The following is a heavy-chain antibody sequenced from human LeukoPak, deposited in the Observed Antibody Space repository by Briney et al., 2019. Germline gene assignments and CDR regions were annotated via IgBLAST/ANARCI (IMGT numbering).Heavy chain of an antibody. CDR3: ASAYLYSHGPGADS. V-gene: IGHV3-74*01. D-gene: IGHD5-18*01. CDR2: IDSDGSNT. J-gene: IGHJ4*02. Sequence: PGGSLRLSCEASGFTFSTYWMHWVRRAPGRGLMWVSRIDSDGSNTSYADSVKGRFTISRDNAKNTLYLQMNSLRAEDTAVYFCASAYLYSHGPGADSWGQGTPVTVSS. CDR1: GFTFSTYW.